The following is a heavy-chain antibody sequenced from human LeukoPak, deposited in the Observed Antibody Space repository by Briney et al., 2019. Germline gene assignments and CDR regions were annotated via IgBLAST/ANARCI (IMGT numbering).Heavy chain of an antibody. J-gene: IGHJ4*02. CDR2: INPNSGGT. Sequence: ASVKVSCKASGYTFTGYYMHWVRQAPGQGLEWMGWINPNSGGTNYAQKFQGRVIMTRDTSISTAYMELSRLRSDDTAVYYCARLETIVVVPAAHFDYWGQGTLVTVSS. D-gene: IGHD2-2*01. V-gene: IGHV1-2*02. CDR1: GYTFTGYY. CDR3: ARLETIVVVPAAHFDY.